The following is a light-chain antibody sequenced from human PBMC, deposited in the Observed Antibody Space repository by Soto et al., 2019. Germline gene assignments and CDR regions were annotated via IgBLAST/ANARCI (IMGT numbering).Light chain of an antibody. CDR3: FSHRSGDSHV. V-gene: IGLV2-14*01. Sequence: QSVLTQPAPVSGSPGQSITFSCTGTSSDIGAYNYVSWYQQYPGKAPKLMIYGVTNRPSGVSNRFSGSKTGNTASLTISGLQAEDEADYYCFSHRSGDSHVFGTGTKVTVL. CDR2: GVT. J-gene: IGLJ1*01. CDR1: SSDIGAYNY.